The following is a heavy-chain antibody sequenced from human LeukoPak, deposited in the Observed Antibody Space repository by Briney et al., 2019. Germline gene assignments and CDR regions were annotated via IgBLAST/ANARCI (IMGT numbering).Heavy chain of an antibody. CDR3: AKTGYCGGDCYFDY. V-gene: IGHV3-23*01. J-gene: IGHJ4*02. CDR2: ISGSGGST. CDR1: GFTFSSYA. Sequence: QPGGSLRLSCAASGFTFSSYAMSWVRQAPGKGLEWVSAISGSGGSTYYADSVKGRFTISRDNSKNTLYLQMNRLRAEDTAVYYCAKTGYCGGDCYFDYWGQGALVTVSS. D-gene: IGHD2-21*02.